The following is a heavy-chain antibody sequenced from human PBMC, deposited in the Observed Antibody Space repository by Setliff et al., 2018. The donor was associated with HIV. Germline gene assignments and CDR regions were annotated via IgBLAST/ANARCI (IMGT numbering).Heavy chain of an antibody. CDR1: GYSISSGFY. CDR2: IFHSGNT. CDR3: ARRTIWGDAFDI. V-gene: IGHV4-38-2*02. Sequence: PSETLSLTCNVSGYSISSGFYWGWIRQPPGKGLEWIGNIFHSGNTDQNPSLKSRVTMSVETSENQFSLRLNSVTAADPAVYYCARRTIWGDAFDIWGRGTMVTVSS. D-gene: IGHD3-16*01. J-gene: IGHJ3*02.